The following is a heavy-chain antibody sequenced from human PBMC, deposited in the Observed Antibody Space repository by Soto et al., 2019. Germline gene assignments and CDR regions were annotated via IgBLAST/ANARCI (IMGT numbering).Heavy chain of an antibody. J-gene: IGHJ5*02. CDR1: GGSIRVQSYY. CDR3: TRRYNWNDYYFDP. V-gene: IGHV4-39*01. D-gene: IGHD1-20*01. Sequence: SETLSLTCTVSGGSIRVQSYYWTWIRQTPGKGLEWVGSSYYSGTSYFNPALKGRVTISVDTSTNQFSLRLTSVTAADTAVYYCTRRYNWNDYYFDPWGKGTLVT. CDR2: SYYSGTS.